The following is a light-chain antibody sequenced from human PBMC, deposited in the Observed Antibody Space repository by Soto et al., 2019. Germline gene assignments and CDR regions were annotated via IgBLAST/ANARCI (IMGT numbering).Light chain of an antibody. CDR3: QHYGNSPYT. CDR1: QSVSSSY. Sequence: EIVLTQSPDTLSLSPGERATLSCRASQSVSSSYLAWYQQKPGQAPRLLIYDASSRATGIPDRFSGSGSGTDFTLTISRLEPEDFAVYYCQHYGNSPYTFGQGTKLEIK. V-gene: IGKV3-20*01. CDR2: DAS. J-gene: IGKJ2*01.